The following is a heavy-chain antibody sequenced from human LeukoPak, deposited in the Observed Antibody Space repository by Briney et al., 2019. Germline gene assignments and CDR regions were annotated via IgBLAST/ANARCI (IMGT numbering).Heavy chain of an antibody. CDR3: ATLTGGSCYSAALY. J-gene: IGHJ4*02. V-gene: IGHV3-23*01. CDR2: ISGGGGDT. CDR1: GLTFSSYA. D-gene: IGHD2-15*01. Sequence: PGGSLRLSCAASGLTFSSYAMSWVRQAPGKGLEWVSAISGGGGDTFYADSVKGRFTISRDISKNTLYLQMNSLRAEDTAVYYCATLTGGSCYSAALYWGQGTLVTVSS.